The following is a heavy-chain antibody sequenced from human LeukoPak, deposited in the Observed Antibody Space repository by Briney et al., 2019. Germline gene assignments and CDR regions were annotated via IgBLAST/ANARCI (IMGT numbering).Heavy chain of an antibody. J-gene: IGHJ6*03. CDR2: IIPIFGTA. CDR1: GGTFSSYA. V-gene: IGHV1-69*06. Sequence: SVKVSCKDSGGTFSSYAISWVRQAPGQGLEWMGRIIPIFGTANYAQKFQGRVTITADKSTSTAYMELSSLRSEDTAVYYCARAIAVAGSDYYYYYMDVWGKGTTVTVSS. D-gene: IGHD6-19*01. CDR3: ARAIAVAGSDYYYYYMDV.